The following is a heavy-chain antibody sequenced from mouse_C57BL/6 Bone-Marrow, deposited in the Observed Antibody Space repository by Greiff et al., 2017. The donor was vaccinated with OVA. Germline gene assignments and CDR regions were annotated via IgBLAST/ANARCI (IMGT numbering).Heavy chain of an antibody. J-gene: IGHJ4*01. CDR2: IYYSGTI. CDR1: GISITTGNYR. V-gene: IGHV3-5*01. D-gene: IGHD1-1*01. Sequence: VQLKESGPGLVKPSQTVFLTCTVTGISITTGNYRWSWIRQFPGNKLEWIGYIYYSGTITYNPSLPSRTTITRDTPKNQFFLEMNSLTAEDTATDYGARDSVVAPYAMDYWGQGTSVTVSS. CDR3: ARDSVVAPYAMDY.